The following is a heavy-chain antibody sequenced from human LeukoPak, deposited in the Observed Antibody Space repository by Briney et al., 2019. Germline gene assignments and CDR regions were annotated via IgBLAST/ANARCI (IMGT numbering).Heavy chain of an antibody. J-gene: IGHJ4*02. V-gene: IGHV1-18*01. D-gene: IGHD5-18*01. Sequence: GASVKVSCKASGYTFTSYGISWVRQAPGQGLEWMGWISAYNGNTNYAQKLQGRVTMTTDTSTSTAYMELRSLRSDDTAVYYCARDYGKWDTALVHDYWGQGTLVTVSS. CDR1: GYTFTSYG. CDR3: ARDYGKWDTALVHDY. CDR2: ISAYNGNT.